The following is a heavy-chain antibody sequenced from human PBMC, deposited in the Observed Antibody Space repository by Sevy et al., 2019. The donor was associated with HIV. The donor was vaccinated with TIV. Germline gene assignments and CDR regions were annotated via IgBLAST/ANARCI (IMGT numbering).Heavy chain of an antibody. V-gene: IGHV3-48*01. D-gene: IGHD6-19*01. CDR1: GFTISSYS. CDR2: ISSDSSTV. Sequence: GGSLRLSCAASGFTISSYSMNWVRQSPGKGLEWVSYISSDSSTVYYADSVKGRMTISRDNAKNSLYLQLNTLRAEDTALYYCARDRESSGWFSPLFDHWGQGALVTVSS. J-gene: IGHJ4*02. CDR3: ARDRESSGWFSPLFDH.